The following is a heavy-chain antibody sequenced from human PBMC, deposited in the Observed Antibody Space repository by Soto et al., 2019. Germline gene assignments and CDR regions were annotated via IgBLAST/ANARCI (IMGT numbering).Heavy chain of an antibody. CDR2: IIPIFGTA. CDR1: GGTFSSYA. CDR3: ATRYYYDSSGYYSGFYYSGMDV. J-gene: IGHJ6*02. D-gene: IGHD3-22*01. V-gene: IGHV1-69*01. Sequence: QVQLVQSGAEVKKPGSSVKVSCKASGGTFSSYAISWVRQAPGHGLEWMGGIIPIFGTANYAQKFQGRVTITADESTSTAYMELSSLRSEDTAVYYCATRYYYDSSGYYSGFYYSGMDVWGQGATVTVSS.